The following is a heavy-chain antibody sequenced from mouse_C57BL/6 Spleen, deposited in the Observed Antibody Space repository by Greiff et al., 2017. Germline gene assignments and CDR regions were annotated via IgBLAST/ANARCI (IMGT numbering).Heavy chain of an antibody. V-gene: IGHV14-4*01. D-gene: IGHD2-1*01. Sequence: EVQLQQSGAELVRPGASVKLSCTASGFNIKDDYMHWVKQRPEQGLEWIGWIDPANGDTEYASKFQGKATITADTSSNTAYLQLSSLTSEDTAVYYCTTLLGDYWGQGTTRTVSS. CDR2: IDPANGDT. CDR1: GFNIKDDY. J-gene: IGHJ2*01. CDR3: TTLLGDY.